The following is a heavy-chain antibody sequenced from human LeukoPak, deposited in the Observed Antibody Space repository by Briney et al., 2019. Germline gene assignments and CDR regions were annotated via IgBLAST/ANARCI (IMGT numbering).Heavy chain of an antibody. D-gene: IGHD5/OR15-5a*01. Sequence: ETLSLTCTVSGGSLSTYYWSWIRQPPGKGLEWMGYIYYSGSTNYNPSLKSRVTMSVDTSMNQFSLNLRSVTAADTAVYYCARHLGMSTMDYWGQGTLVTVSS. CDR1: GGSLSTYY. J-gene: IGHJ4*02. CDR3: ARHLGMSTMDY. CDR2: IYYSGST. V-gene: IGHV4-59*08.